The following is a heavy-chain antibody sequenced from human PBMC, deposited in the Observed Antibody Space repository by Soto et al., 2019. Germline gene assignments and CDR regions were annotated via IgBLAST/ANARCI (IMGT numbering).Heavy chain of an antibody. V-gene: IGHV4-59*01. CDR3: AIERLGYYYDGMYF. CDR1: GGSISSYY. Sequence: PSETLSLTCTVSGGSISSYYWSWIRQPPGKGLEWIGYIYYSGSTNYNPSLKSRVTISVDTSKNQFSLKLSSVTAADTAVYYCAIERLGYYYDGMYFWGQGTTVTVSS. D-gene: IGHD2-21*01. CDR2: IYYSGST. J-gene: IGHJ6*02.